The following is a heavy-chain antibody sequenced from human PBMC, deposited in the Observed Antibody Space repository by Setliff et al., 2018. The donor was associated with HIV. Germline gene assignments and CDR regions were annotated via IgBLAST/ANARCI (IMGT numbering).Heavy chain of an antibody. CDR1: GGSISSSSYY. CDR3: ARDSELGLNYHYGMDV. D-gene: IGHD1-26*01. CDR2: IYYSGST. J-gene: IGHJ6*02. V-gene: IGHV4-39*02. Sequence: NPSETLSLTCTVSGGSISSSSYYWGWIRQPPGKGLEWIGSIYYSGSTYYNPSLKSRVTISVDTSKNQFSLKLSSVTAADTAVYYCARDSELGLNYHYGMDVWGQGTTVTVSS.